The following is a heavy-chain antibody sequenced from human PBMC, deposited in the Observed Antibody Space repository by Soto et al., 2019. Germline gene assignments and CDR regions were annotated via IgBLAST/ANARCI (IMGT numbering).Heavy chain of an antibody. Sequence: VQLLESGGGFFQPEASLTLSCAASGFAFSSFAMSWVREAPGKGLEWVSSVSEFGVTTYYADSVKGRFTVSRDDSKNTLHLKMQRLRVDDTAVYYCEKDTRGASGWCLFDSWCQGTLVAVSP. CDR2: VSEFGVTT. CDR1: GFAFSSFA. V-gene: IGHV3-23*01. CDR3: EKDTRGASGWCLFDS. D-gene: IGHD6-19*01. J-gene: IGHJ4*02.